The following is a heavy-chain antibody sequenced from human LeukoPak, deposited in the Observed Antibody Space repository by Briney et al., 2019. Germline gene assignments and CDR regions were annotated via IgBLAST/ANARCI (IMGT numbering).Heavy chain of an antibody. Sequence: GGSLRLSCAASGFTFSSYSMNWVRQAPGKGLEWVSYISSSSSTIYYADSVKGRFTISRDNAKNTLYLQMNSLRAEDTAVYYCASSEVVRGVIDDYWGQGTLVTVSS. V-gene: IGHV3-48*01. CDR3: ASSEVVRGVIDDY. D-gene: IGHD3-10*01. CDR2: ISSSSSTI. J-gene: IGHJ4*02. CDR1: GFTFSSYS.